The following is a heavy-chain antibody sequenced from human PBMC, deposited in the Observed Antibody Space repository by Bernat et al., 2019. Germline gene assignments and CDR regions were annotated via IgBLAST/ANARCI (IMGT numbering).Heavy chain of an antibody. J-gene: IGHJ6*02. CDR1: GFTVSSNY. V-gene: IGHV3-21*01. CDR2: ISSSSSYI. CDR3: ARGTGGYYYYGMDV. Sequence: EVQLVETGGGLIQPGGSLRLSCAASGFTVSSNYMSWVRQAPGKGLEWVSSISSSSSYIYYADSVKGRFTISRDNAKNSLYLQMNSLRAEDTAVYYCARGTGGYYYYGMDVWGQGTTVTVSS. D-gene: IGHD3-16*01.